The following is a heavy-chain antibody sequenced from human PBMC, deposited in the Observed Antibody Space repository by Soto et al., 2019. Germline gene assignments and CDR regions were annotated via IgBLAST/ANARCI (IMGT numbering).Heavy chain of an antibody. J-gene: IGHJ3*02. Sequence: QVQLVESGGGVVQPGRSLRLSCAASGFTFSSYGMHWVRQAPGKGLEWVAVIWYDGSNKYYADSVKGRFTISRDNSKDTLYLQMNSLRAEDTAEYYCAREPQRKGAFDIWGQGTMVTVSS. CDR1: GFTFSSYG. CDR2: IWYDGSNK. CDR3: AREPQRKGAFDI. V-gene: IGHV3-33*01. D-gene: IGHD6-25*01.